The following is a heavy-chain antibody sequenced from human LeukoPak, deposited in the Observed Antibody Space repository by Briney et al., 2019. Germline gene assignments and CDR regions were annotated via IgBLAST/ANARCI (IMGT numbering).Heavy chain of an antibody. CDR3: AKAMDYGDYWTFDY. D-gene: IGHD4-17*01. V-gene: IGHV3-23*01. CDR2: ISDSGGGK. Sequence: GGSLRLSCAASGFTFSNYAMSWVRQAPGKGLEWVSGISDSGGGKYYADSVKARFSISRDNSKNTLYLQMNTLRAEDTAVYYCAKAMDYGDYWTFDYWGQGTPVTVSS. CDR1: GFTFSNYA. J-gene: IGHJ4*02.